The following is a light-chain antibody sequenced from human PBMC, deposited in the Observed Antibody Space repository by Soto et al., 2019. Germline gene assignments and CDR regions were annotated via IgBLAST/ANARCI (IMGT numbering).Light chain of an antibody. CDR1: QSVSSS. CDR3: QQRSNWPPVT. Sequence: EIVLTQSPATLSLSPGERATLSCRASQSVSSSLAWYQQKPGQAPRLLIYDASNRATGIPARFSGSGSGTDFTLTISNLEPEVFAVYYCQQRSNWPPVTFGPGTKVDIK. V-gene: IGKV3-11*01. J-gene: IGKJ3*01. CDR2: DAS.